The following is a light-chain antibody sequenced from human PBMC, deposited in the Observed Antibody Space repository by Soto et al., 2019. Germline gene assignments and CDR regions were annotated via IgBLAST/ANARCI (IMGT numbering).Light chain of an antibody. J-gene: IGKJ1*01. CDR1: QSVSSSY. V-gene: IGKV3-20*01. CDR3: QQYGSSPKT. CDR2: GAS. Sequence: EIVMTQSPATLSVSPWERATLSCRASQSVSSSYLAWYQQKPGQAPRLLIYGASSRATGIPDRFSGSGSGTDFTLTISRLEPEDFAVYYCQQYGSSPKTFGQGTKVDI.